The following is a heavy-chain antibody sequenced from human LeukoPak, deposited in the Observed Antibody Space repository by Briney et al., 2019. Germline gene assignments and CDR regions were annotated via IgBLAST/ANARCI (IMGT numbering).Heavy chain of an antibody. V-gene: IGHV4-59*01. J-gene: IGHJ4*02. Sequence: SETLFLTCSVSGRPLSSYYWSWIRQPPAKGLEWIGYIYYSGSTNYNPSRKSRVTISVDTSKNQFSLKLSSVTAADTAVYYCARAYCSGGSCPFDYGDQGTLVTVSS. D-gene: IGHD2-15*01. CDR3: ARAYCSGGSCPFDY. CDR2: IYYSGST. CDR1: GRPLSSYY.